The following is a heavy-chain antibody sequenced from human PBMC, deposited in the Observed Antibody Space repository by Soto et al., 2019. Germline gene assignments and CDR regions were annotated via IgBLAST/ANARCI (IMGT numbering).Heavy chain of an antibody. CDR2: IVVGGGNT. CDR1: RLTFTSSA. CDR3: APLIAAAGKTETWFDP. Sequence: SVKVSFKASRLTFTSSALQLVRQARGQRLEWIGWIVVGGGNTNYAQKFQERVTITRDMSTSTAYMELSSLRSEDTAVYYCAPLIAAAGKTETWFDPWGQGTLVTVSS. D-gene: IGHD6-13*01. J-gene: IGHJ5*02. V-gene: IGHV1-58*01.